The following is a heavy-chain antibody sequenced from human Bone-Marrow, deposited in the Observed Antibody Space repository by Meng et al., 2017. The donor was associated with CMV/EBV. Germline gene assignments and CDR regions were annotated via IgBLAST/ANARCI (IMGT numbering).Heavy chain of an antibody. CDR1: GGSISSYY. Sequence: SETLSLTCTVSGGSISSYYWSWIRQPPGKGLEWIGYIYYSGSTNYNPSLKSRVTISVDTSKNQFSLKLSSVTAADTAVYYCAREVVTPGGSFYFVYWGQGTLVTVSS. D-gene: IGHD4-23*01. CDR2: IYYSGST. CDR3: AREVVTPGGSFYFVY. V-gene: IGHV4-59*01. J-gene: IGHJ4*02.